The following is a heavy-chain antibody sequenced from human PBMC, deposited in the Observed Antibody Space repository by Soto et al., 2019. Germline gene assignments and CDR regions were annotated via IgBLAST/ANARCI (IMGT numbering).Heavy chain of an antibody. Sequence: QVHLVQSGADGRKAGSSVRVSCTASGGGTLSNDAISWGRQAPGQGLEWLGRISPFFGTTDYSQSFQGSLTMTADAYTGTVYMDLRSLKSDDTAVYYCAREVVTETTWGSFDSWGQGTLVTVSS. CDR1: GGGTLSNDA. V-gene: IGHV1-69*01. J-gene: IGHJ4*02. CDR2: ISPFFGTT. D-gene: IGHD2-21*02. CDR3: AREVVTETTWGSFDS.